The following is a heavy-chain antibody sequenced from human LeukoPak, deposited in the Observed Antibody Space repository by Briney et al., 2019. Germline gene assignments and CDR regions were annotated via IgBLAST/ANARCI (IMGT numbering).Heavy chain of an antibody. CDR3: ARRSAGHFDS. J-gene: IGHJ4*02. V-gene: IGHV6-1*01. Sequence: SQTLSLTCAISGDSVSSNSATWDWIRQSPSRGLEWLGRTYYRSEWFYDSAESVRSRLTINADTSKNHLSLQLKSLTPEDTAVYFCARRSAGHFDSWGQGTLVTVSS. CDR1: GDSVSSNSAT. D-gene: IGHD1-14*01. CDR2: TYYRSEWFY.